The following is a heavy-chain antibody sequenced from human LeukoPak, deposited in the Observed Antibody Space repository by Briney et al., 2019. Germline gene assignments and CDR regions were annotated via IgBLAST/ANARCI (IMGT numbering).Heavy chain of an antibody. D-gene: IGHD6-6*01. CDR2: IRSKANSYAT. V-gene: IGHV3-73*01. CDR3: TSPSIAARRGY. CDR1: GFTFSGSA. J-gene: IGHJ4*02. Sequence: GGSLRLSCAASGFTFSGSAMRWVRQASGKGLEWVGRIRSKANSYATAYAASVKGRFTIPRDDSKNTAYLQMNSLKTEDTAVYYCTSPSIAARRGYWGQGTLVTVSS.